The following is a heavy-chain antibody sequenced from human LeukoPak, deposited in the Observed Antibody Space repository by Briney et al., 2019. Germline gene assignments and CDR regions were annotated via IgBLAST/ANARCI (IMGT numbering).Heavy chain of an antibody. CDR2: IFYSGTT. J-gene: IGHJ4*02. D-gene: IGHD5-18*01. CDR3: SRGRKYTSGYRATELGSGFSDY. CDR1: GFTFSSYE. Sequence: GSLRLSCAASGFTFSSYEMIWIRQPPGKGLEWIGYIFYSGTTNYNPSLKSRVSMSVDTSKNQFSLKLSSVTAADTAVYYCSRGRKYTSGYRATELGSGFSDYWGQGTLVIVSS. V-gene: IGHV4-59*01.